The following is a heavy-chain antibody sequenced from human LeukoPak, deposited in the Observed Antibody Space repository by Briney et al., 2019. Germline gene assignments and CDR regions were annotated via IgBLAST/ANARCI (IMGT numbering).Heavy chain of an antibody. D-gene: IGHD2-21*02. V-gene: IGHV4-39*01. CDR3: ARLRVTTGFDY. CDR2: IYYSGIA. J-gene: IGHJ4*02. CDR1: DGSITRSSYY. Sequence: SETLSLTCTVSDGSITRSSYYWGWSRQTPGEGLDWIGSIYYSGIAYYNPSLQGRVTMSVDTSKNQFSLKLNSVTVADTAVYYCARLRVTTGFDYWDQGIPVTVSS.